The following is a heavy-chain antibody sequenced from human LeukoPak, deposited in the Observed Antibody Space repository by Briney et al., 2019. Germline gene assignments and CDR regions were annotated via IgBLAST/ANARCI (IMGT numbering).Heavy chain of an antibody. J-gene: IGHJ6*03. D-gene: IGHD1-26*01. Sequence: GESLKISCKASGYSFTKYWIGRVRQMPGKCLEGRAIIYPCDSDIKYSPPCQGQYTISADKSTSTAYLQWSSLKASDSAMYYCARRGSVYYMDVWGKGTTVTVSS. V-gene: IGHV5-51*01. CDR2: IYPCDSDI. CDR1: GYSFTKYW. CDR3: ARRGSVYYMDV.